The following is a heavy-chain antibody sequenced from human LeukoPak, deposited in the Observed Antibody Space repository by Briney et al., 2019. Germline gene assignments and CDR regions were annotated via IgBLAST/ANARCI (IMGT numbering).Heavy chain of an antibody. V-gene: IGHV3-64D*06. CDR3: VKVRLGLLWDADYFDY. Sequence: PGGSLRLSCSASGFTFSSYAMHWVRQAPGKGLEYVSAISSNGGSTYYADSVKGRFTISRDNSKNTLYLQMSSLRAEDTAVYYCVKVRLGLLWDADYFDYWGQGTLVTVSS. CDR2: ISSNGGST. CDR1: GFTFSSYA. D-gene: IGHD1-26*01. J-gene: IGHJ4*02.